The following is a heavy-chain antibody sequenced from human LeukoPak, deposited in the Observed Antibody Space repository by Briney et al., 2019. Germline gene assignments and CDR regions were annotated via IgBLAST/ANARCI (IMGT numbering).Heavy chain of an antibody. D-gene: IGHD2-2*01. V-gene: IGHV3-30-3*01. CDR2: ISYDGSNK. CDR3: ARDGYDDAFDI. CDR1: GFTFSSYA. Sequence: GGSLRLSCAASGFTFSSYALHWVRQAPGKGLEWVAVISYDGSNKYYADSVKGRFTISRDNSKNTLYLQMNSLRAEDTAVYYCARDGYDDAFDIWGQGTMVTVSS. J-gene: IGHJ3*02.